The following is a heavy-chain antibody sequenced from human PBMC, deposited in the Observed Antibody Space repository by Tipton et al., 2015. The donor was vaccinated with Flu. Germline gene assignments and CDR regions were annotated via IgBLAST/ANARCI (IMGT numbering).Heavy chain of an antibody. D-gene: IGHD1-26*01. V-gene: IGHV3-21*01. Sequence: SLRLSCAASGFTFSSYSMNWVRQAPGKGLEWVSSISSSSYIYYADSAKGRFTISRDDAKNSLYLQMNSLRAEDTAVYYCARGLLWDVAGDDAFDIWGQGTMVTVSS. CDR1: GFTFSSYS. CDR3: ARGLLWDVAGDDAFDI. CDR2: ISSSSYI. J-gene: IGHJ3*02.